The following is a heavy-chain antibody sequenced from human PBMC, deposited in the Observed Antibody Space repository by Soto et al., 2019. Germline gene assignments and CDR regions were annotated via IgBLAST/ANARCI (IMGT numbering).Heavy chain of an antibody. CDR2: INPNSGGT. CDR1: GYTFTGYY. Sequence: ASVKVSCEASGYTFTGYYMHWVRQAPGQGLEWMGWINPNSGGTNYAQKFQGWVTMTRDTSISTAYMELSRLRSDDTAVYYCARDLTGYYGSGSTDYYYGMDVWGQGTTVTVSS. J-gene: IGHJ6*02. D-gene: IGHD3-10*01. V-gene: IGHV1-2*04. CDR3: ARDLTGYYGSGSTDYYYGMDV.